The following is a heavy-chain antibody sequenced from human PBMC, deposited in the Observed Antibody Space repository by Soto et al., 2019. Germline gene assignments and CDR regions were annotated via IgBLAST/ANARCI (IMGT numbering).Heavy chain of an antibody. V-gene: IGHV3-30*04. CDR2: ISYDGSNK. Sequence: GGSLRLSCAASGFTFSSYAMHWVRQAPGKGLEWVAVISYDGSNKYYADSVKGRFTISRDNSKNTLYLQMNSLRAEDTAVYYCARDRTFGVVNNYYGMDVWGQGTTVTVSS. CDR1: GFTFSSYA. J-gene: IGHJ6*02. D-gene: IGHD3-3*01. CDR3: ARDRTFGVVNNYYGMDV.